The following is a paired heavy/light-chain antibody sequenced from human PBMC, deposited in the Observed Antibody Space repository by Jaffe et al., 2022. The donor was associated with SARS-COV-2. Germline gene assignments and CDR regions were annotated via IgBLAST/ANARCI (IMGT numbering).Light chain of an antibody. V-gene: IGLV2-23*01. J-gene: IGLJ3*02. CDR3: CSYTGGSFRV. CDR2: EGN. Sequence: QSALTQPASVSGSPGQSVTISCTGTSSDVGGYNLVSWYQQHPGEAPKLMIYEGNKRPSGVSDRFSGSRSGNTASLTISGLQAEDQADYYCCSYTGGSFRVFGGGTKLTVL. CDR1: SSDVGGYNL.
Heavy chain of an antibody. V-gene: IGHV4-39*02. Sequence: QLQLQESGPGLVKPSETLSLTCTVSGGSITGSRHFWGWVRQPPGKGLEWIGSLYYGGRTDYNPSLNTRVTISVDTSKNQFSLRLTSVTAADTAVYYCVREVEDIVLVPRTYRRQFYFDSWGQGTLVTVSS. CDR3: VREVEDIVLVPRTYRRQFYFDS. J-gene: IGHJ5*01. CDR1: GGSITGSRHF. D-gene: IGHD2-2*01. CDR2: LYYGGRT.